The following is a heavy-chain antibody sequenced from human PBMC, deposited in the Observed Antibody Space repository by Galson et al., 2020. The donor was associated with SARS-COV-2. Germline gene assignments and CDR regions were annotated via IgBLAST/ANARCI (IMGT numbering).Heavy chain of an antibody. CDR2: IGSSGVNT. CDR3: AKDQGNDYGDQLHF. V-gene: IGHV3-23*01. J-gene: IGHJ4*02. CDR1: GFTFSRYA. Sequence: AGSLRLSCATSGFTFSRYALSWVRQAPGKGLEWVSTIGSSGVNTYYTESVKGRFTISRDNSTNTVSLQMNSLRGDDTGIYYCAKDQGNDYGDQLHFWGQGTLVTVSS. D-gene: IGHD4-17*01.